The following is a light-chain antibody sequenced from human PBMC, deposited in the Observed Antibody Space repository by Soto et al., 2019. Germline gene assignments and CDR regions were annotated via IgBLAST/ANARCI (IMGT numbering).Light chain of an antibody. J-gene: IGLJ1*01. CDR2: EVS. CDR3: TSYTRDTALF. CDR1: SSDVGTYNY. Sequence: QSVLTQAAAVSGSPVRSITISCTGTSSDVGTYNYVSWYQHHPGKAPKLIIYEVSNRPSGVSNRFSGSKSGSTASLTISGLQAEDEADYHCTSYTRDTALFFGTGTKVTV. V-gene: IGLV2-14*01.